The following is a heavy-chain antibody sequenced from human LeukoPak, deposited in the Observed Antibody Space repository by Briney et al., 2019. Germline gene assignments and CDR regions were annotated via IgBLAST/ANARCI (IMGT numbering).Heavy chain of an antibody. V-gene: IGHV3-43*01. CDR2: ITWDGTRT. D-gene: IGHD1-26*01. J-gene: IGHJ4*02. CDR3: AKDFGPRGVGATPQY. CDR1: GFNFDHYN. Sequence: GGSLRLSCAASGFNFDHYNTHWVRQAPGKGLEWVSLITWDGTRTYYADSVKGRFTISRDNSKNSLYLQMNRLRTEDTGFYYCAKDFGPRGVGATPQYWGQGTVVIVSS.